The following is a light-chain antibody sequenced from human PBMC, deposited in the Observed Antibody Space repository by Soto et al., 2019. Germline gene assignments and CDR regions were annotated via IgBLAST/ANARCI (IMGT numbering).Light chain of an antibody. CDR3: QQYEAYPLT. Sequence: DIQLTQSPSTLSASVGDRVTITCRASQSISSWLAWYQQKPGKAPKLLVYKACSLESGVPSRFSGSGSGTEFTLTISTLQPDDFATYYCQQYEAYPLTFGGGTKVEI. CDR1: QSISSW. CDR2: KAC. J-gene: IGKJ4*01. V-gene: IGKV1-5*03.